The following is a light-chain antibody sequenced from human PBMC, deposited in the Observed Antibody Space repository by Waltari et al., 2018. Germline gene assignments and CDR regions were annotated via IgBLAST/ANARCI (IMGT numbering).Light chain of an antibody. Sequence: EKAALSCGASPSVGWSLGWDQQKPGRAPGRLIYDVSRRATGIPDRFSGSGYGTDFSLTISRLEPEDFAVYYCQKYERLPATFGQGTTVEIK. CDR3: QKYERLPAT. CDR2: DVS. J-gene: IGKJ1*01. CDR1: PSVGWS. V-gene: IGKV3D-20*01.